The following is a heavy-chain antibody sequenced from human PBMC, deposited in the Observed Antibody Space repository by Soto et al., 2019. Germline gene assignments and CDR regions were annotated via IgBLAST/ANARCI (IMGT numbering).Heavy chain of an antibody. Sequence: QVQLVESGGGVVQPGGSLRLSCAASEFNFNSFGMHWVRQAPGKGLEWLAFISYDGSNKYYAYSVRGRSTISRDNSKNTLYLEMNGLRAEDTAVYYCATTLLALADQLEYWGQGTLVTVSS. D-gene: IGHD3-3*02. J-gene: IGHJ4*02. CDR3: ATTLLALADQLEY. CDR2: ISYDGSNK. CDR1: EFNFNSFG. V-gene: IGHV3-30*03.